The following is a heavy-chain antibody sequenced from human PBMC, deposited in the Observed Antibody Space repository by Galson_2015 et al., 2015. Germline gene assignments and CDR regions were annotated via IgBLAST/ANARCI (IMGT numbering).Heavy chain of an antibody. CDR1: GYSFTTYW. CDR2: IYPGDSDI. V-gene: IGHV5-51*01. J-gene: IGHJ3*02. CDR3: ARGSDYIWGSYRSPLHI. Sequence: QSGAEVKKPGESLTISCRGSGYSFTTYWIGWVRQMPGKGLEWMGIIYPGDSDIRYSPSLQGQVTISADKSISTAYLQWSSLKASDTAIYYCARGSDYIWGSYRSPLHIWGQGTMVAVSS. D-gene: IGHD3-16*02.